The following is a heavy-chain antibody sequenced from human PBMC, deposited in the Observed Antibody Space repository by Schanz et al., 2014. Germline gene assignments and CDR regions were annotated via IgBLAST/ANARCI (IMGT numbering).Heavy chain of an antibody. CDR1: GFTFSDYS. V-gene: IGHV3-21*05. Sequence: EVHLVESGGGLVKPGGSLRLSCGASGFTFSDYSMNWVRQAPGKGLEWLSYISRDGTTSYYADSVKGRFTISRDDAKNSLYLQMNSLRAEDTAVYYCAKIWKGHPIEVRPGWSDGMDDWGQGTTVTVSS. CDR3: AKIWKGHPIEVRPGWSDGMDD. CDR2: ISRDGTTS. J-gene: IGHJ6*02. D-gene: IGHD6-6*01.